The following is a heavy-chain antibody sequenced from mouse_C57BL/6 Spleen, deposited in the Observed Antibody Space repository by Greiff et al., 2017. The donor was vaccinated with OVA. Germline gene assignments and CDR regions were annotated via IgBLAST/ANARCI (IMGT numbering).Heavy chain of an antibody. D-gene: IGHD1-1*01. CDR3: ARGDYGSSCFAD. V-gene: IGHV1-82*01. CDR1: GYAFSSSW. J-gene: IGHJ3*01. Sequence: VQLQQSGPELVKPGASVKLSCKASGYAFSSSWMHWVKQRPGTGLEWIGRIYPGDGDTNYHGKFKGKATLTADKSSSTAYMQLSSLTSEDSAVYVCARGDYGSSCFADWGKGTLVTVSA. CDR2: IYPGDGDT.